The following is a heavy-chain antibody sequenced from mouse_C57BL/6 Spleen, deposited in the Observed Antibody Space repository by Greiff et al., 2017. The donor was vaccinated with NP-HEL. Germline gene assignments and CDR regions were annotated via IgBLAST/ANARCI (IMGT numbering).Heavy chain of an antibody. CDR3: AHSSGYWFAY. J-gene: IGHJ3*01. CDR1: GYTFTDYY. Sequence: EVRLQQSGPELVKPGASVKISCKASGYTFTDYYMNWVKQSHGKSLEWIGDINPNNGGTSYNQKFKGKATLTVDKSSSTAYMELRSLTSEDSAVYYCAHSSGYWFAYWGQGTLVTVSA. D-gene: IGHD3-2*02. CDR2: INPNNGGT. V-gene: IGHV1-26*01.